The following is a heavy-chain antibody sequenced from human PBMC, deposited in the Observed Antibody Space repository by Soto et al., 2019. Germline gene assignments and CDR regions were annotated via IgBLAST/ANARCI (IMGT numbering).Heavy chain of an antibody. D-gene: IGHD1-1*01. Sequence: ASVKVSCKASGYTFTSYGISWVRQAPGQGLEWMGWISGYNGNTNYPQKLQGRVTMTTDTSTTTAYMELRSLRSDDTAVYYCARDWNDQPGXYWGQGTLVTVSS. J-gene: IGHJ4*02. CDR1: GYTFTSYG. CDR3: ARDWNDQPGXY. CDR2: ISGYNGNT. V-gene: IGHV1-18*01.